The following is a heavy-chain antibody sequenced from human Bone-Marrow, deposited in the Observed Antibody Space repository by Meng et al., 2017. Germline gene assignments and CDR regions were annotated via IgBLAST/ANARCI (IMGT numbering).Heavy chain of an antibody. CDR2: ISGSGGST. D-gene: IGHD3-22*01. CDR3: AKDHSWLPSLGASY. Sequence: GESLKISCAASGFTFSSYAMSWVRQAPGKGLEWVSAISGSGGSTYYADSVKGRFTISRDNSKNTLYLQMNSLRAEDTAVYYCAKDHSWLPSLGASYWGQGTLVTVSS. CDR1: GFTFSSYA. J-gene: IGHJ4*02. V-gene: IGHV3-23*01.